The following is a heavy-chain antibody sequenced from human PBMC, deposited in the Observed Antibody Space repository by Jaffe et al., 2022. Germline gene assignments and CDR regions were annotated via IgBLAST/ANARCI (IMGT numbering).Heavy chain of an antibody. Sequence: QVQLQESGPGLVKPSETLSLTCAVSGYSISSGYYWGWIRQPPGKGLEWIGSIYHSGSTYYNPSLKSRVTISVDTSKNQFSLKLSSVTAADTAVYYCAREVTAAAGTRRRFDPWGQGTLVTVSS. CDR1: GYSISSGYY. V-gene: IGHV4-38-2*02. D-gene: IGHD6-13*01. CDR2: IYHSGST. J-gene: IGHJ5*02. CDR3: AREVTAAAGTRRRFDP.